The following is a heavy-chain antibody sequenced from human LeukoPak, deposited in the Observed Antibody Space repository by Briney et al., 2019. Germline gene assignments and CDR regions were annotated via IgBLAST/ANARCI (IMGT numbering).Heavy chain of an antibody. V-gene: IGHV4-59*01. CDR3: ARVPYYYDSSDY. CDR1: GGSISSYY. Sequence: PSETLSLTCTVSGGSISSYYWSWIRQPPGKGLEWIGYIYYSGSTNYNPSLKSRVTISVDTSKNQFSLNLSSVTAADTAVYYCARVPYYYDSSDYWGQGTLVTVSS. J-gene: IGHJ4*02. CDR2: IYYSGST. D-gene: IGHD3-22*01.